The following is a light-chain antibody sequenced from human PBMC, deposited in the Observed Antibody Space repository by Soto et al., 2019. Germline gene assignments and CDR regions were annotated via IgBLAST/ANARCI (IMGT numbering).Light chain of an antibody. CDR1: QGISGY. V-gene: IGKV1-39*01. J-gene: IGKJ2*01. CDR2: ATS. CDR3: QQSGSTPYT. Sequence: DIQMTQSPSSLSASVGDRVTITCRASQGISGYLNWYQQKPGKAPKLLIYATSSLQSGVPSRFSGSGSGTDFTLTIRGLQPEDFATYYCQQSGSTPYTFGQGTKLESK.